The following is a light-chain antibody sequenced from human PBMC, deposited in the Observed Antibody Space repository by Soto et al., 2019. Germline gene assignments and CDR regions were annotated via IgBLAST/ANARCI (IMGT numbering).Light chain of an antibody. CDR3: QQYHNWPWT. CDR2: GAS. CDR1: QSVSGY. J-gene: IGKJ1*01. Sequence: EIVLTESPATLSLSPGERATLSCRASQSVSGYLAWYQQKPGQAPRLLIYGASTRATGIPARFSGSGSGTEFTLTISSLQSEDFAVYHCQQYHNWPWTFGQGTKVDIK. V-gene: IGKV3-15*01.